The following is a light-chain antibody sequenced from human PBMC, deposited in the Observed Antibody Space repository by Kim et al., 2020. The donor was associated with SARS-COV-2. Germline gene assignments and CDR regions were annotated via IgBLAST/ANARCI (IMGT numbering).Light chain of an antibody. CDR2: HVT. J-gene: IGLJ3*02. V-gene: IGLV2-14*04. Sequence: GQSITLPCTGTSGDIGAYMFVSWYQQYPGKAPKLLIYHVTQRPSGVSNRFSGSKSGNTASLTISGLQAEDESDYYCTSYTNSDSWVFGGGTKLTVL. CDR1: SGDIGAYMF. CDR3: TSYTNSDSWV.